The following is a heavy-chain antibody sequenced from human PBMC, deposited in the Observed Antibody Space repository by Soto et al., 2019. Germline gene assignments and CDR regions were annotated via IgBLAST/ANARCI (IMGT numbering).Heavy chain of an antibody. CDR3: ARNPRPTYGDYADY. D-gene: IGHD4-17*01. J-gene: IGHJ4*02. CDR1: GFSFSSYG. V-gene: IGHV3-33*01. Sequence: QVQLVESGGGVVQPGTSLRLSCAASGFSFSSYGMHWVRQAPGKGLEWVAVVWYDGSNKYYADSVKGRFTIARDNSKNTLYLQMKNLRAEDTAVYYCARNPRPTYGDYADYWGQGTLVTVFS. CDR2: VWYDGSNK.